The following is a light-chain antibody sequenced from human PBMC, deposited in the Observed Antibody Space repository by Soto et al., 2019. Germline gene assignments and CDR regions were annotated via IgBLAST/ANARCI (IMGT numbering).Light chain of an antibody. CDR3: QQFSSYPLT. CDR2: DAS. Sequence: EFVLTQPPGTLSLSPGERDTLPCRASQTVRNNYLAWYQQKPGQAPRLLIYDASSRATGIPDRFSGGGSGTDFTLTISRLEPEDFAVYYCQQFSSYPLTFGGGTKVDIK. V-gene: IGKV3-20*01. CDR1: QTVRNNY. J-gene: IGKJ4*01.